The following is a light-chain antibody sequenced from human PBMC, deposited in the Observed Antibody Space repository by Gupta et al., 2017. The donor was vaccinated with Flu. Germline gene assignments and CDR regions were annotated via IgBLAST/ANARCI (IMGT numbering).Light chain of an antibody. V-gene: IGKV1-12*01. Sequence: GDRVTITCRASQGISAWLAWYQQKPGKAPKLLIYSASTLDSGVPARFSGSGSGTDFTLTISSLQPEDFATYYCQQANSFPLTFGGGTKVEIK. J-gene: IGKJ4*01. CDR1: QGISAW. CDR3: QQANSFPLT. CDR2: SAS.